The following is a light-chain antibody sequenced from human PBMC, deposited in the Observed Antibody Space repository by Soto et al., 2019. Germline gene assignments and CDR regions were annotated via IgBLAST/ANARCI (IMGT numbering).Light chain of an antibody. CDR3: HQYGSTPWT. V-gene: IGKV3-15*01. Sequence: EIVMTQSPATRSVSPGESVTLSCRASMGISINLAGYTPSPGTDQRLRSDGASTRATGVPARFSGIGSGTDFTLTISRLEPEDVAVYYCHQYGSTPWTFGQGTKVDIK. CDR2: GAS. CDR1: MGISIN. J-gene: IGKJ1*01.